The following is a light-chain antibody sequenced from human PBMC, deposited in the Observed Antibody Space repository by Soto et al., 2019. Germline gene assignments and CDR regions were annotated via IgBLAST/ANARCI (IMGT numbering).Light chain of an antibody. CDR3: AAWDDTLSGPI. CDR2: KND. J-gene: IGLJ2*01. V-gene: IGLV1-47*01. Sequence: QSVLTQPPSASGTPGQRVSFSCSGSKSNIGSNFVFWYQQLPGTAPKLLMYKNDQRPSGVPDRFSGSKSGTSASLAISGLRSEDEGDYYCAAWDDTLSGPIFGGGTKVTVL. CDR1: KSNIGSNF.